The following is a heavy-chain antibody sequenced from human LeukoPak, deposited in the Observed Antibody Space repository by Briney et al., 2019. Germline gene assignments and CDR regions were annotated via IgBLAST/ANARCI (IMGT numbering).Heavy chain of an antibody. CDR1: GLTFSTSG. J-gene: IGHJ4*02. Sequence: GGSLRLSCTTSGLTFSTSGFNWVRQAPGKGLEWVASIGPTGFDRYHADSIKGRFTISRDNANNFLYLQMGSLRAEDTAVYYCATETNGRHYDYWGQGTLLTVSS. D-gene: IGHD1-14*01. CDR2: IGPTGFDR. V-gene: IGHV3-21*06. CDR3: ATETNGRHYDY.